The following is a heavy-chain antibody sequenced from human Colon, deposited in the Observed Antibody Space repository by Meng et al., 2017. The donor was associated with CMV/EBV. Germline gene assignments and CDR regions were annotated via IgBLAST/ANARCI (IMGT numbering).Heavy chain of an antibody. CDR1: EYTFTGYK. Sequence: SCQASEYTFTGYKIHWVRQAPGQGLEWMGWINPSMSSTTYAQKFRGRVTVTRDTSISTAYMELNSLTSDDTAVYYCARAGDDYFDFWGQGTLVTVSS. V-gene: IGHV1-2*02. CDR2: INPSMSST. CDR3: ARAGDDYFDF. D-gene: IGHD5-24*01. J-gene: IGHJ4*02.